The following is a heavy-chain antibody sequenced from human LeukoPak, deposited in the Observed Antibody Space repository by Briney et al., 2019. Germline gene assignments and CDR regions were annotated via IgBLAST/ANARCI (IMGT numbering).Heavy chain of an antibody. CDR2: IYPGDSDT. J-gene: IGHJ4*02. V-gene: IGHV5-51*01. Sequence: GESLKISCKGSGYSFTSYWIGWVRQMPGKGLEWMGTIYPGDSDTRYSPSFQGQVTISADKSISTAYLQWSSLKASDTAMYYCARSYCSSTSCYRFYFDYWGQGTLVTVSS. CDR3: ARSYCSSTSCYRFYFDY. CDR1: GYSFTSYW. D-gene: IGHD2-2*02.